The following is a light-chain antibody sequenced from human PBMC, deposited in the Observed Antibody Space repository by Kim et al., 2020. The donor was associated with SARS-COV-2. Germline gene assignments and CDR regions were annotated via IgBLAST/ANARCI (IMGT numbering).Light chain of an antibody. Sequence: ATRSVAPGQGATLSCSASQSVATYLAWYQQRPGQAPRLLIYDASKRATGIPARFRGSGSGTDFTLTIGTLEPEDSAVYYCQQRGNFGQGTRLEIK. CDR3: QQRGN. CDR2: DAS. J-gene: IGKJ5*01. CDR1: QSVATY. V-gene: IGKV3-11*01.